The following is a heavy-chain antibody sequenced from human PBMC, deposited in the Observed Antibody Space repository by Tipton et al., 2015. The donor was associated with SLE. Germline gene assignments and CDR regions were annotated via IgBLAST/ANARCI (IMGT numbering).Heavy chain of an antibody. CDR2: IYYSGST. Sequence: TLSLTCTVSGGSISSYYWSWIRQPPGKGLEWIGYIYYSGSTNYNPSLKSRVTILVDTSKNQFSLKLSSVTAADTAVYYCARRITGSTGFDYWGRGTLVTVSS. CDR1: GGSISSYY. CDR3: ARRITGSTGFDY. D-gene: IGHD1-7*01. J-gene: IGHJ4*02. V-gene: IGHV4-59*01.